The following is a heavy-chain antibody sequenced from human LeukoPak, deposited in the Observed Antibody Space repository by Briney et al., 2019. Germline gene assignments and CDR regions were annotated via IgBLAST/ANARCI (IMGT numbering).Heavy chain of an antibody. CDR1: GFTFSSYW. J-gene: IGHJ4*02. D-gene: IGHD4-17*01. CDR2: ISGSGGST. Sequence: PGGSLRLSCAASGFTFSSYWMHWVRQAPGKGLEWVSAISGSGGSTYYADSVKGRFTISRDNSKNTLYLQMNSLRAEDTAVYYCAKARLNLRATVFDYWGQGTLVTVSS. CDR3: AKARLNLRATVFDY. V-gene: IGHV3-23*01.